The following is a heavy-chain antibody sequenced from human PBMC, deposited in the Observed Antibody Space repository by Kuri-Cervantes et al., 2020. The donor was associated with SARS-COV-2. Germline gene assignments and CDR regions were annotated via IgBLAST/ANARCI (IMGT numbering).Heavy chain of an antibody. V-gene: IGHV3-30*18. CDR2: ISYDGSNK. CDR1: GFTFSSYG. J-gene: IGHJ6*02. CDR3: AKLAPHSGFYYYGMDV. D-gene: IGHD2-21*01. Sequence: GESLKISCAASGFTFSSYGMHWVRQAPGKGLEWVAVISYDGSNKYYADSVKGRFTISRDNSKNTLYLQMNSLRAEDTAVYYCAKLAPHSGFYYYGMDVWGQGTTVTVSS.